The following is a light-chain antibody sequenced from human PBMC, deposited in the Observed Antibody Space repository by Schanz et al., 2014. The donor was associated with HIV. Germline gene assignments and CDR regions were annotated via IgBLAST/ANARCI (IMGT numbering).Light chain of an antibody. Sequence: AIQMTQSPSSLSASVGARVTITCRASQDIRNDLGWYQQKPGKAPKLLIYAGSRLQSGVPSRFSGSGSGTDFTLTISSLQPEDFATYYCQQANSFPYTFGQGTKLEIK. J-gene: IGKJ2*01. CDR3: QQANSFPYT. CDR2: AGS. V-gene: IGKV1-6*01. CDR1: QDIRND.